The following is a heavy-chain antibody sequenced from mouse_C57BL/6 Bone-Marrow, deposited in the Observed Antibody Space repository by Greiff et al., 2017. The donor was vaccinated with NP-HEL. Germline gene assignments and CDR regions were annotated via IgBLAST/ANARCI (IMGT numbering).Heavy chain of an antibody. CDR2: IYPRSGNT. Sequence: VQGVESGAELARPGASVKLSCKASGYTFTSYGISWVKQRTGQGLEWIGEIYPRSGNTYYNEKFKGKATLTADKSSSTAYMELRSLTSEDSAVYFCARKGDYSYYYAMDYWGQGTSVTVSS. J-gene: IGHJ4*01. V-gene: IGHV1-81*01. CDR1: GYTFTSYG. D-gene: IGHD2-12*01. CDR3: ARKGDYSYYYAMDY.